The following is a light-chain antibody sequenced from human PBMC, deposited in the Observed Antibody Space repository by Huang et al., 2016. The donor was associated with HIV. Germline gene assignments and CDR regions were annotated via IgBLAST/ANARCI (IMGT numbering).Light chain of an antibody. CDR2: GES. V-gene: IGKV1-27*01. Sequence: DIQMTQSPSSLSASPGVRVTLSCRANQDIGNFLAWYQHKPGGVPRLLIYGESTLQAGGPSRFSGRGSGTDFTLTITSFQPDDVATYYCQRYDSAPRAFGQGTKVEI. J-gene: IGKJ1*01. CDR1: QDIGNF. CDR3: QRYDSAPRA.